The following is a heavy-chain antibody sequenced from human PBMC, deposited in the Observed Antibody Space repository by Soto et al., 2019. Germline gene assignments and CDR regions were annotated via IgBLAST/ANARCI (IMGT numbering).Heavy chain of an antibody. CDR1: GYTFTSYG. Sequence: QVRLVQSGAEVKKPGASVKVSCKASGYTFTSYGISWVRQAPGQGLEWMGWISAYNGNTNYAQKLQGRVTMTTDTSTSSAYMELRSLRSDDTAVYCCAGLHLGELSFDYWGQGTLVTVSS. CDR2: ISAYNGNT. V-gene: IGHV1-18*01. D-gene: IGHD3-16*02. CDR3: AGLHLGELSFDY. J-gene: IGHJ4*02.